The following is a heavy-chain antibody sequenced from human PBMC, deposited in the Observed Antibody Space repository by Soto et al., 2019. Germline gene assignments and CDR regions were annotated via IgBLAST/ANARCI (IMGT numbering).Heavy chain of an antibody. J-gene: IGHJ4*02. V-gene: IGHV4-59*01. Sequence: SETLSLTCTVSGGSMSRYYWIWIRQAPGKGLEWIGYIYYSGYTKYDPSLKSLVTMSVDTSKNQFSLKLSRLRSEDTALYSCSRIIVVVTGLDYWGQGTLVTVSS. D-gene: IGHD2-21*02. CDR3: SRIIVVVTGLDY. CDR1: GGSMSRYY. CDR2: IYYSGYT.